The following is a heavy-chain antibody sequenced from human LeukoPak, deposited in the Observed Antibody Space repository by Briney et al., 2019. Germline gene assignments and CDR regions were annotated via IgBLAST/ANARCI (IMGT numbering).Heavy chain of an antibody. V-gene: IGHV1-18*01. D-gene: IGHD3-22*01. Sequence: EASVKVSCKASGYTFTSYGISWLRQAPGQGLEWMGWISAYNGNTNYAQKLQGRVTITTDTSTSTAYMELRSLRSDDTTVYYCARSPKYYYDSSGDYLFDYWGQGTLVTVSS. CDR3: ARSPKYYYDSSGDYLFDY. J-gene: IGHJ4*02. CDR1: GYTFTSYG. CDR2: ISAYNGNT.